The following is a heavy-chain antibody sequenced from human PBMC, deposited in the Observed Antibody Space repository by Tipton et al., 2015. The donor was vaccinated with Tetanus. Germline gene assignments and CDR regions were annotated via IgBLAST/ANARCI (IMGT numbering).Heavy chain of an antibody. V-gene: IGHV4-4*02. J-gene: IGHJ4*02. Sequence: TLSFTCAVSGGSISSSNWWSWVRQPPGKGLEWIGEIYHSGSTNHNPSLKSRVTISVDTSKNQFSLKLSSVTAADTAVYYCARVEMTTLIGFDYWGQGTLVTVSS. CDR1: GGSISSSNW. CDR3: ARVEMTTLIGFDY. D-gene: IGHD5-24*01. CDR2: IYHSGST.